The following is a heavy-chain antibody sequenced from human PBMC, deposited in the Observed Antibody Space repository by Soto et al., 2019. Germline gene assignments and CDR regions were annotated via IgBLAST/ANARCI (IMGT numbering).Heavy chain of an antibody. J-gene: IGHJ4*02. D-gene: IGHD1-26*01. CDR3: ARGSGSLYYFDF. Sequence: WGSLRLSCAASGFSVITNYIRFVRQSPGKWLEWVSVIYSGGSTYYADSVKGRFTISRDNSKNTLHLQMNSLRAEDTAVYYCARGSGSLYYFDFWGRGPLVTVSS. CDR1: GFSVITNY. V-gene: IGHV3-53*01. CDR2: IYSGGST.